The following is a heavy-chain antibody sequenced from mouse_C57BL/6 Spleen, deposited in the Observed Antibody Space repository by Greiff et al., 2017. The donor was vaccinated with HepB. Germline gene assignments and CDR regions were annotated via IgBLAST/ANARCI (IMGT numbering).Heavy chain of an antibody. J-gene: IGHJ1*03. D-gene: IGHD1-1*01. Sequence: DVKLVESEGGLVQPGSSMKLSCTASGFTFSDYYMAWVRQVPEKGLEWVANINYDGSSTYYLDSLKSRFIISRDNAKNILYLQMSSLKSEDTATYYCARDSSSPWYFDVWGTGTTVTVSS. V-gene: IGHV5-16*01. CDR1: GFTFSDYY. CDR3: ARDSSSPWYFDV. CDR2: INYDGSST.